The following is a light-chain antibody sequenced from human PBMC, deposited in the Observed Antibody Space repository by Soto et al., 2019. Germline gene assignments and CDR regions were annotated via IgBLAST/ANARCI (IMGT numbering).Light chain of an antibody. V-gene: IGLV1-47*01. CDR2: RNN. CDR3: AAGDDSLSGKV. J-gene: IGLJ2*01. CDR1: SSNIGSHY. Sequence: QSVLTQPPSASGTPGQRVTISCSGRSSNIGSHYVYWYQQLPGTAPKILSYRNNQRPSGVPDRFSGSKSGTSASLAISGLRSEYEADYYCAAGDDSLSGKVFGGGTKLAVL.